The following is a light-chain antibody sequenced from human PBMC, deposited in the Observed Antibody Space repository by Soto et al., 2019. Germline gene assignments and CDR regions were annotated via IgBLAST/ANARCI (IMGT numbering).Light chain of an antibody. CDR2: GAS. CDR3: QQRSSWPLT. J-gene: IGKJ4*01. V-gene: IGKV3D-20*02. Sequence: DIVLTQSAGPLSLSPGERATLSCMSSQSVSNNYLAWYQQKPGQAPRLLIYGASNRATGIPDRFSGSWSGTDCTLTISSLEAEDVAVYFCQQRSSWPLTFGGGTKVDIK. CDR1: QSVSNNY.